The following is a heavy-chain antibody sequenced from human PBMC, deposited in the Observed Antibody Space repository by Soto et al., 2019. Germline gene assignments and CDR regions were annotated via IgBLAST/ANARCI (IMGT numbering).Heavy chain of an antibody. D-gene: IGHD6-19*01. J-gene: IGHJ4*02. Sequence: PVGSLRLSCAASGFTFSDYYMSWIRQAPGKGLEWVSYISSSGSTIYYADSVKGRFTISRDNAKNSLYLQMNSLRAEDTAVYYCARDPVDSSGPSDYWGQGTLVTVSS. CDR2: ISSSGSTI. CDR3: ARDPVDSSGPSDY. V-gene: IGHV3-11*01. CDR1: GFTFSDYY.